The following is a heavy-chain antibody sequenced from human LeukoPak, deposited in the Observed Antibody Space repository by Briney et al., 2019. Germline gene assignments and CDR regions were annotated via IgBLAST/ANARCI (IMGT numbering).Heavy chain of an antibody. J-gene: IGHJ4*02. V-gene: IGHV4-39*01. CDR2: IYYSGST. D-gene: IGHD6-13*01. CDR1: GGSISSSSYY. CDR3: ARHVGSSWENDY. Sequence: PSETLSLTCTVSGGSISSSSYYWGWIRQPPGKGLEWIGSIYYSGSTYYNPSLKSRVTISVDTSKNQFSLKLSSVTAADTAVYYCARHVGSSWENDYWGREPWSPSPQ.